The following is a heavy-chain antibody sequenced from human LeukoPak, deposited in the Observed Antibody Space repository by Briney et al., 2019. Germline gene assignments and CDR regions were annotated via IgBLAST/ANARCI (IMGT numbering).Heavy chain of an antibody. CDR1: GGSISSSNW. CDR3: ARDSGGYGGLYRY. D-gene: IGHD4-23*01. J-gene: IGHJ4*02. Sequence: SETLSLTCAVSGGSISSSNWWSWVRQPPGKGLEWIGEIYHSGSTNYNPSLKSRVTISVDKSKNQFSLKLSSVTAADTAVYYCARDSGGYGGLYRYWGQGTLVTVSS. V-gene: IGHV4-4*02. CDR2: IYHSGST.